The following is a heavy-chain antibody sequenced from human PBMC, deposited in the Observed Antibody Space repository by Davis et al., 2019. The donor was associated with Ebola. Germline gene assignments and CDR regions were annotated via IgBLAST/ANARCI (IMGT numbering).Heavy chain of an antibody. V-gene: IGHV5-51*01. J-gene: IGHJ6*02. Sequence: GESLKISCTGSGYSFTSYWIGWVRQMPGKGLELLGIIYPGHSDTRYSPSFQGQFTISADKSISTAYLQWSSLKASDTAMYYCARGAAGHFYYYYGMDVWGQGTTVTVSS. CDR2: IYPGHSDT. CDR3: ARGAAGHFYYYYGMDV. CDR1: GYSFTSYW. D-gene: IGHD6-13*01.